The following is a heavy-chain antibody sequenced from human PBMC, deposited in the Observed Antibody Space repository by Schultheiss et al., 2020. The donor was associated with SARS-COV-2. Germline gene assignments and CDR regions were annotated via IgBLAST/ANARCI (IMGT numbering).Heavy chain of an antibody. CDR1: GFTFDDYG. CDR2: ISSSGSTI. Sequence: GGSLRLSCAASGFTFDDYGMSWVRQAPGKGLEWVSYISSSGSTIYYADSVKGRFTISRDNAKNSLYLQMNSLRAEDTAVYYCAKGVLRYFDWLLNPDAFDIWGQGTMVTVSS. V-gene: IGHV3-48*01. D-gene: IGHD3-9*01. J-gene: IGHJ3*02. CDR3: AKGVLRYFDWLLNPDAFDI.